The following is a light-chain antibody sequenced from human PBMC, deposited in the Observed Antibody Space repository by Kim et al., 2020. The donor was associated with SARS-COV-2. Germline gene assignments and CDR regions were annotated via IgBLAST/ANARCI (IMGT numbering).Light chain of an antibody. CDR2: DVS. CDR3: SSYTSSSNVV. CDR1: SSDVGGYNY. Sequence: LTQPASVSGSPGQSITISCTGTSSDVGGYNYVSWYQQHPGKAPKLMIYDVSKRPSGVSNRFSGSKSGNTASLTISGLQAEDEADYYCSSYTSSSNVV. V-gene: IGLV2-14*01. J-gene: IGLJ2*01.